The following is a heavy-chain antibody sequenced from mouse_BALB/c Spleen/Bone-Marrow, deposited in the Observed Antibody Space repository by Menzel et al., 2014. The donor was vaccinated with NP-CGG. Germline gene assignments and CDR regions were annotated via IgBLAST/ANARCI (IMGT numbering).Heavy chain of an antibody. Sequence: DVQLQESGAELVKPGASVKLSCTASGFNIKDTYMHWVKQRPEQGLEWIGRIDPANGNTKYDPKFQGKATITADTSSNTAYLQLSSLTSEDTAVYYCARSYGSSPIDYWGQGTTLTVSS. CDR2: IDPANGNT. CDR1: GFNIKDTY. CDR3: ARSYGSSPIDY. D-gene: IGHD1-1*01. V-gene: IGHV14-3*02. J-gene: IGHJ2*01.